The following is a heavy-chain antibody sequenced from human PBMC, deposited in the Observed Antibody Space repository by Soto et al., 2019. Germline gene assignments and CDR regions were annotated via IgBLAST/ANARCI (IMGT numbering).Heavy chain of an antibody. V-gene: IGHV3-33*01. D-gene: IGHD1-26*01. CDR3: VRDPVALRNRVRVGYFNL. CDR1: GFVFTTYG. Sequence: QVKLVESGGGVVQPGRSLRLSCAASGFVFTTYGMHWVRQAPGKGLEWVGVVWHDGSGTYYGDALTGRFTISRDNSKNTLFLQMDSLTVEDTAVYYCVRDPVALRNRVRVGYFNLWGRGTQVTVSS. CDR2: VWHDGSGT. J-gene: IGHJ2*01.